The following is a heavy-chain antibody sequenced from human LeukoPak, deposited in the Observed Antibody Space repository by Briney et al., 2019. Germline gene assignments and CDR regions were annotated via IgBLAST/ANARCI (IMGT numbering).Heavy chain of an antibody. Sequence: GGSLRVSCAASGFTFTGSALSWVRQAPGKGLEWVSAVSGNGGTTYYADSVKGRFTISRDNSKNTLYLQMNSLRAEDTAVYYCAKAGSRFGELFSYYYGMDVWGQGTTVTVSS. CDR1: GFTFTGSA. D-gene: IGHD3-10*01. CDR3: AKAGSRFGELFSYYYGMDV. CDR2: VSGNGGTT. V-gene: IGHV3-23*01. J-gene: IGHJ6*02.